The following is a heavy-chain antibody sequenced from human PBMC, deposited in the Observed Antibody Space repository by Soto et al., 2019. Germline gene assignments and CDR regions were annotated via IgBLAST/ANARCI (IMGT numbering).Heavy chain of an antibody. CDR1: GFTFSSYA. D-gene: IGHD3-22*01. CDR2: ISYDETDK. V-gene: IGHV3-30-3*01. J-gene: IGHJ6*02. CDR3: ARDRLYDSNTYYYKYGMDV. Sequence: PGGSLSLSCAASGFTFSSYAMHWVRQAPGKGLEWVAVISYDETDKYYADSVKGRFTISRDNSKNTLYLQMSSLRPEDTAVYYCARDRLYDSNTYYYKYGMDVWGQGTTVTVSS.